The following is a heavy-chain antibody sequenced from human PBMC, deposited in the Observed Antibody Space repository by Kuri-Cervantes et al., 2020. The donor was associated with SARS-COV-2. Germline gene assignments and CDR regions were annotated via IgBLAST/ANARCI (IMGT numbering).Heavy chain of an antibody. D-gene: IGHD6-19*01. CDR2: TRNKANSYTT. Sequence: LKISCAASGFTFSDHYMDWVRQAPGKGLEWVGRTRNKANSYTTEYAASVKGRFTISRDDSKNSLYLQMNSLKTEDTAVYYCASAVAGLFDYWGQGTLVTVSS. CDR1: GFTFSDHY. J-gene: IGHJ4*02. V-gene: IGHV3-72*01. CDR3: ASAVAGLFDY.